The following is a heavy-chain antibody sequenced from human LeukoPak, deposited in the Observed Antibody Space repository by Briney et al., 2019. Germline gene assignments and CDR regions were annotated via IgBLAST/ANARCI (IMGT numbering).Heavy chain of an antibody. CDR1: GFTVSSNY. CDR2: IYSGGST. V-gene: IGHV3-53*01. Sequence: PGGSLRLSCAASGFTVSSNYMSWVRQAPGKGLEWVSVIYSGGSTYYADSVKGRFTISRDNSKNTLYLQMNSLRAEDTAVYYCARRGPRTHLYSEVDYWGQGTLVTVSS. D-gene: IGHD2-8*01. CDR3: ARRGPRTHLYSEVDY. J-gene: IGHJ4*02.